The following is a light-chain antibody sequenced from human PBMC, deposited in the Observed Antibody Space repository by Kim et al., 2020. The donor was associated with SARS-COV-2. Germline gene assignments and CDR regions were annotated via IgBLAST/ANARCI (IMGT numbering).Light chain of an antibody. Sequence: DIQMTQSPSSLSASVGDRVTITCRASQDISNSLAWFQQKPGEAPKSLIYAASSLQSGVPSKFSGSGSGTDFTLTISSLQPEDFATYYCQQYNSYPRPFGGGTKVDIK. V-gene: IGKV1-16*02. CDR2: AAS. J-gene: IGKJ4*01. CDR1: QDISNS. CDR3: QQYNSYPRP.